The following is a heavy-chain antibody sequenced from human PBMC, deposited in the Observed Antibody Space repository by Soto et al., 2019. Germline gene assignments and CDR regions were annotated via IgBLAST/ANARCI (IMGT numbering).Heavy chain of an antibody. CDR2: IYYSGST. J-gene: IGHJ4*02. CDR1: GGSISSGGYY. V-gene: IGHV4-31*03. D-gene: IGHD3-22*01. Sequence: QVQLQESGPGLVKPSQTLSLTCTVSGGSISSGGYYWSWIRQHPGKGLEWIGYIYYSGSTYYNPSLKSRVTISVDTSKKQCSLQLSSVTAADTAVYYCARWGGFDYYDSSGYYYPFDYWGQGTLVTVSS. CDR3: ARWGGFDYYDSSGYYYPFDY.